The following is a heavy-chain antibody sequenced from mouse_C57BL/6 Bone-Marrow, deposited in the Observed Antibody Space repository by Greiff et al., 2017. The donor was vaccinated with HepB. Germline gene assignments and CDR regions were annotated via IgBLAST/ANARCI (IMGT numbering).Heavy chain of an antibody. J-gene: IGHJ1*03. Sequence: EVKLMESEGGLVQPGSSMKLSCTASGFTFSDYYMAWVRQVPEKGLEWVANINYDGSSTYYLDSLKSRFIISRDNAKNILYLQMSSLKSEDTATYYCARVKITTVVRYFDVWGTGTTVTVSS. CDR1: GFTFSDYY. CDR2: INYDGSST. CDR3: ARVKITTVVRYFDV. V-gene: IGHV5-16*01. D-gene: IGHD1-1*01.